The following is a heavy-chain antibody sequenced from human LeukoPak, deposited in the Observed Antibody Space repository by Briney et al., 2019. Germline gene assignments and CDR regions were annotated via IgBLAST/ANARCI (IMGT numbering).Heavy chain of an antibody. CDR3: ASLGMRPYNWFDP. V-gene: IGHV3-30*14. J-gene: IGHJ5*02. CDR2: ISYDGSNK. D-gene: IGHD1-14*01. Sequence: PGGSLRLSCAASGFTFSSYAMHWVRQAPGKGLEWVAVISYDGSNKYYADSVKGRFTISRDNSKNTLYLQMNSLRAEDTAVYYCASLGMRPYNWFDPWGQGTLVTVSS. CDR1: GFTFSSYA.